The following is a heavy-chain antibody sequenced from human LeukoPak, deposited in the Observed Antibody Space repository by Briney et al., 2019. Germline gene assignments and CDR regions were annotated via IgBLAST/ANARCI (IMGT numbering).Heavy chain of an antibody. Sequence: ASVKVSCKASGGTFSSYAISWVRQAPGQGLEWMGGIIPIFGTANYAQKFQGRVTITADESTSTAYMELSSLRSEDTAVYYCARVLLRLGELSLPNWFDPWGQGTLVTVSS. J-gene: IGHJ5*02. CDR1: GGTFSSYA. D-gene: IGHD3-16*02. CDR3: ARVLLRLGELSLPNWFDP. CDR2: IIPIFGTA. V-gene: IGHV1-69*13.